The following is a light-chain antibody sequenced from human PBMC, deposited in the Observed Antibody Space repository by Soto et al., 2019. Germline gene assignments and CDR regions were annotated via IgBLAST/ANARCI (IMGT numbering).Light chain of an antibody. CDR3: GSYTTSSNYV. J-gene: IGLJ1*01. V-gene: IGLV2-14*01. CDR1: SSDIDAYNY. Sequence: QSVLTQRASVSGSPGQSITISCTGTSSDIDAYNYVSWYQQHPGKAPKLMIYDVSNRPSGISNRFSGSKSGNTASLTISGLQAEDEADYYCGSYTTSSNYVFGTGTKVTVL. CDR2: DVS.